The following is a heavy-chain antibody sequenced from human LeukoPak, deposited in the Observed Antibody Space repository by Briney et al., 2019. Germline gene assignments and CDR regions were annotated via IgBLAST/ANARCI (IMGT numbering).Heavy chain of an antibody. CDR2: IRYDGSTK. CDR3: AKVVSRTWGNFDY. Sequence: PGGSLRLSCAASGFTFSSYGMHWVRQAPGKGLEWVAFIRYDGSTKYYADSVKGRFTISRDNSKNTLYLQMNSLRPEDTAVYYCAKVVSRTWGNFDYWGQGTLVTASS. D-gene: IGHD3-3*02. J-gene: IGHJ4*02. V-gene: IGHV3-30*02. CDR1: GFTFSSYG.